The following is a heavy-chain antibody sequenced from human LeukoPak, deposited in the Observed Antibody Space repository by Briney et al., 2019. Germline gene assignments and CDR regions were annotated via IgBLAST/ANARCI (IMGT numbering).Heavy chain of an antibody. V-gene: IGHV3-21*01. D-gene: IGHD5-18*01. CDR2: ISSSSSYI. Sequence: PGGSLRLSCAASGFTFSSYSMSWVRQAPGKGLEWVSSISSSSSYIYYADSVKGRFTISRDNSKDTLYLQMNSLGAEDTAMYYCASNVHGYSYAFFDYWGQGTLVTVST. J-gene: IGHJ4*02. CDR1: GFTFSSYS. CDR3: ASNVHGYSYAFFDY.